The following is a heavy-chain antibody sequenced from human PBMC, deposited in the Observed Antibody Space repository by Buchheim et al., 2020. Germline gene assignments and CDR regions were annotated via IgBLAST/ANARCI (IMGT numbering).Heavy chain of an antibody. D-gene: IGHD4-17*01. CDR3: ARGTYYGDYGVFDY. Sequence: QVQLQESGPGLVKPSQTLSLTCTVSGGSISSGSYYWSWIRQPARKGLEWIVRIYTSGSTNYNPSLKSRVTISVDTTKHQFSLKLSSVTAADTAVYYCARGTYYGDYGVFDYWGQGTL. V-gene: IGHV4-61*02. CDR1: GGSISSGSYY. J-gene: IGHJ4*02. CDR2: IYTSGST.